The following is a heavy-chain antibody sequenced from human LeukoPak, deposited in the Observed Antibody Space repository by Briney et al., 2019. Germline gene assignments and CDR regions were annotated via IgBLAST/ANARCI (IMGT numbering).Heavy chain of an antibody. D-gene: IGHD3-10*01. CDR1: GFTFSDYG. CDR3: ARDSSRSVLLWFGELL. CDR2: IYNDGNNR. J-gene: IGHJ4*02. Sequence: PGGSLRLSCAASGFTFSDYGMHWVRQAPGKGLEWVAVIYNDGNNRYYADSVKGRFTVSRDNSKSMLYLELNSLRAENMAVYYCARDSSRSVLLWFGELLWGQGTLVTVSS. V-gene: IGHV3-33*01.